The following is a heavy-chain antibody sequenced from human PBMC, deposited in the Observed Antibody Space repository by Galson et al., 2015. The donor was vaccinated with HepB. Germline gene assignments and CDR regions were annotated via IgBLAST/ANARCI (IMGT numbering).Heavy chain of an antibody. J-gene: IGHJ4*02. CDR1: GASISSYY. V-gene: IGHV4-59*01. Sequence: QVQLQESGSGLVKPSETLSLTCAVSGASISSYYWSWIRQSPGKGLEWIGYVYYSGITNYNPSLKSRVTMSPDTSQNQFSLKLSSVSAADTAVYYCVKGGGLFEYWGQGTLVTVSS. D-gene: IGHD2-15*01. CDR3: VKGGGLFEY. CDR2: VYYSGIT.